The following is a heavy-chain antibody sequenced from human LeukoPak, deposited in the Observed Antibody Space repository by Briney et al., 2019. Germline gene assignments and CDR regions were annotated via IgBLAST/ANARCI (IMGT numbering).Heavy chain of an antibody. Sequence: PSETLSLTCTVSGGSISSGGYSWSWIRQHPGKGLEWIGYIYYSGSTYYNPSLKSRVTISVDTSKNQFSLKLTSVTAADTALYYCARQGTSIVGATIDYWGQGTLVTVSS. V-gene: IGHV4-31*03. CDR1: GGSISSGGYS. CDR3: ARQGTSIVGATIDY. CDR2: IYYSGST. D-gene: IGHD1-26*01. J-gene: IGHJ4*02.